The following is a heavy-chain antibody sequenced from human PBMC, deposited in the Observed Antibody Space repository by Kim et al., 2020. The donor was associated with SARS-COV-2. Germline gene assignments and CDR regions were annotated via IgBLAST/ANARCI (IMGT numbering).Heavy chain of an antibody. J-gene: IGHJ6*02. CDR2: ISAYNGNT. V-gene: IGHV1-18*04. CDR1: GYTFTSYG. Sequence: ASVKVSCKASGYTFTSYGISWVRQAPGQGLEWMGWISAYNGNTNYAQKLQGRVTMTTDTSTSTAYMELRSLRSDDTAVYYCARDRDESSSWYWHYYYGMDVWGQGTTVTVSS. CDR3: ARDRDESSSWYWHYYYGMDV. D-gene: IGHD6-13*01.